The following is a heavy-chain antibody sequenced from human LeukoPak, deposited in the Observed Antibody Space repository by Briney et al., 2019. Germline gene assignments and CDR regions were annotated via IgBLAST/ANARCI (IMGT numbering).Heavy chain of an antibody. J-gene: IGHJ6*03. D-gene: IGHD6-13*01. CDR2: IRSDGTSK. Sequence: GGSLRLSCAASRITLSNYGVHWVRQTPGKGLEWVAFIRSDGTSKYYPNSVKGRFSISRDDSKNTLYLEMNSLRAEDEDTAVCACERGRCSSCYSYYQYNQLWGIGTTVTVSS. CDR1: RITLSNYG. CDR3: ERGRCSSCYSYYQYNQL. V-gene: IGHV3-30*02.